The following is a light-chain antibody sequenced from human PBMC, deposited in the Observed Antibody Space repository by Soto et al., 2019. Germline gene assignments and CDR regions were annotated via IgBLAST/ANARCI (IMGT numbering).Light chain of an antibody. CDR2: ATS. CDR1: QNIDKY. J-gene: IGKJ1*01. CDR3: QQRYGNPGT. V-gene: IGKV1-39*01. Sequence: DIQMTQSPSSLSASVGDRVTISCRASQNIDKYLNWYQHKPGKAPTLLIYATSHLRSGVPTRFSGSGAGTFFTLTISSLQHEDLATYYCQQRYGNPGTFGRGTKVEL.